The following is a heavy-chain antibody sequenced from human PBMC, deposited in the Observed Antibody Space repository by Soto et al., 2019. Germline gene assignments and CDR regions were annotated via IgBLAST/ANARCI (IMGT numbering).Heavy chain of an antibody. CDR1: GGSFSGYY. J-gene: IGHJ6*03. Sequence: QVQLQQWGAGLLKPSETLSLTCAVYGGSFSGYYWSWIRQPPGKGLEWIGEINHSGSTNYNPSLKSRVTISVDTSKNQFSLKLSSVTAADTAVYYCARANSGSSSSLSSYYMDVWGKGTTVTVSS. D-gene: IGHD6-6*01. CDR2: INHSGST. V-gene: IGHV4-34*01. CDR3: ARANSGSSSSLSSYYMDV.